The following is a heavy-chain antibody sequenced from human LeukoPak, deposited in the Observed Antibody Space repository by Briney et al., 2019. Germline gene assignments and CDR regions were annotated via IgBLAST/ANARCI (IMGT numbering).Heavy chain of an antibody. CDR2: SAGST. D-gene: IGHD2-2*01. CDR3: ARDPTYCSSTNCYEEYYFDY. Sequence: SAGSTNYADSVKGRFTISRDDSKNTVYLQMNSLRAEDTAVYYCARDPTYCSSTNCYEEYYFDYWGQGTLVTVPS. V-gene: IGHV3-53*01. J-gene: IGHJ4*02.